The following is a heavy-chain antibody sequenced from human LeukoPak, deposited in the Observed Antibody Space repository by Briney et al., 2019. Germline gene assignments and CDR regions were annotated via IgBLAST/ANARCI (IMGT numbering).Heavy chain of an antibody. CDR3: AKAYDFWSGYLNPFDP. D-gene: IGHD3-3*01. V-gene: IGHV3-53*01. CDR2: IYSGGST. CDR1: GFTVSSNY. Sequence: GGSLRLSCAASGFTVSSNYMSWVRQAPGKGLEWVSVIYSGGSTYYADSVKGRFTISRDNSKNTLYLQMNSLRAEDTAVYYCAKAYDFWSGYLNPFDPWGQGTLVTVSS. J-gene: IGHJ5*02.